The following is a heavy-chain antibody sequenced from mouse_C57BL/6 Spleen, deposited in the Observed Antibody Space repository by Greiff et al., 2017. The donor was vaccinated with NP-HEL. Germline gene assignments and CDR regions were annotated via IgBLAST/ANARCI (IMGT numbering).Heavy chain of an antibody. Sequence: EVHLVESEGGLVQPGSSMKLSCTASGFTFSDYYMAWVRQVPEKGLEWVANINYDGSSTYYQDYLKSRFIISRDNAKNILYMQMRSLKSEDTATYYCARGDYDEEGYAMDYWGQGTSVTVSS. CDR1: GFTFSDYY. J-gene: IGHJ4*01. V-gene: IGHV5-16*01. CDR2: INYDGSST. D-gene: IGHD2-4*01. CDR3: ARGDYDEEGYAMDY.